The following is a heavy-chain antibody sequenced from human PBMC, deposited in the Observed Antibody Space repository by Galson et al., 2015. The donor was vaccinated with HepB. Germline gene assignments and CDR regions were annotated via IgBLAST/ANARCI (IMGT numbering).Heavy chain of an antibody. CDR3: AKDSYPVLRGSFDY. D-gene: IGHD3-10*01. V-gene: IGHV3-23*01. J-gene: IGHJ4*02. CDR2: ISDSGGST. CDR1: GFTFSRYA. Sequence: SLRLSCAASGFTFSRYAMTWVRQAPGKGLEWVSSISDSGGSTYYADSVKGRFTISRDNSKNTLYLQINSLRAEDTAVYYCAKDSYPVLRGSFDYWGQGTLDTVSS.